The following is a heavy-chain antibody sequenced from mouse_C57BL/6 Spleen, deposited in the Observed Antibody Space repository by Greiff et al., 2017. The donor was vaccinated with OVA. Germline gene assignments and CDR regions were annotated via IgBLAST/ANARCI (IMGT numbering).Heavy chain of an antibody. J-gene: IGHJ4*01. CDR2: ISDGGSYT. CDR1: GFTFSSYA. CDR3: ARGGEIYAMDY. Sequence: DVQLVESGGGLVKPGGSLKLSCAASGFTFSSYAMSWVRQTPEKRLEWVATISDGGSYTYYPDNVKGRFTISRDNAKNNLYLQMSHLKSEDTAMYYCARGGEIYAMDYWGQGTSVTVSS. V-gene: IGHV5-4*01.